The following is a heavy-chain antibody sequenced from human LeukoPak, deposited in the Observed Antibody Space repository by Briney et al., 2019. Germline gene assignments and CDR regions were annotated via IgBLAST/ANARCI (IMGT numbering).Heavy chain of an antibody. CDR2: INSDGSST. V-gene: IGHV3-74*01. Sequence: LPGGSLRLSCAASGFTFSSYWMHWVRQAPGKGLVWVSRINSDGSSTSYADSVKGRFTISRDNSKNTLYLQMNNLRAEDTAVYYCAKDTLEGDPLDYWGQGTLVTVSS. J-gene: IGHJ4*02. CDR3: AKDTLEGDPLDY. D-gene: IGHD3-16*01. CDR1: GFTFSSYW.